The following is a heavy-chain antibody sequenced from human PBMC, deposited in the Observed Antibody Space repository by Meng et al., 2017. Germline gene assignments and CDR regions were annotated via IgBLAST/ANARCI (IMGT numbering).Heavy chain of an antibody. D-gene: IGHD5-12*01. J-gene: IGHJ4*02. Sequence: QVQLQQWGAGPLRPSETLSLTCAFYGGSFSGYYWNWIRQPPGKGLEWIGEINEFGSTNYNPSLKSRVTILVDTSKNQFSLKLRSVTAADTAVYYCARQRGPDFWGQGSLVTVSS. V-gene: IGHV4-34*01. CDR1: GGSFSGYY. CDR3: ARQRGPDF. CDR2: INEFGST.